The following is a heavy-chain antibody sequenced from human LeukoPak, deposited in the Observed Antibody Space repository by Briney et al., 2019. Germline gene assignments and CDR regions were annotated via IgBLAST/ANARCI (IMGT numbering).Heavy chain of an antibody. Sequence: KPSETLSLTCTVSGGSISSYYWSWIRQPPGKGLEWIGYIYYSGGTNYNPSLKSRVTISIDTSKNQFSLKLTSVTAADTAVYYCARVVGDGYSEDWGQGTLVTVSS. CDR2: IYYSGGT. CDR3: ARVVGDGYSED. D-gene: IGHD5-24*01. CDR1: GGSISSYY. V-gene: IGHV4-59*01. J-gene: IGHJ4*02.